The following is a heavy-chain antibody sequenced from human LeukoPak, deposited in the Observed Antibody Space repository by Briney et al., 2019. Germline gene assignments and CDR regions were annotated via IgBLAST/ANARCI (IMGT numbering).Heavy chain of an antibody. J-gene: IGHJ6*02. CDR1: GGSISTNY. V-gene: IGHV4-59*01. CDR2: IYYTGNT. Sequence: SETLSLTYTVSGGSISTNYWNWIRQPPGKGLEWIGYIYYTGNTYYNPSLKSRVTISVDMSKNQFSLKLSSVTAADTAVYYCARGYYYTMDVWGQGTTVTVSS. CDR3: ARGYYYTMDV.